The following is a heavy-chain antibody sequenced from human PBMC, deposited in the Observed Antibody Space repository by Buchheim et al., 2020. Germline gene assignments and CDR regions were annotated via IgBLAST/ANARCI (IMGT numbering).Heavy chain of an antibody. CDR2: INHSGST. CDR1: GGSFSGYY. D-gene: IGHD3-3*01. Sequence: QVQLQQWGAGLLKPSETLSLTCAVYGGSFSGYYWSWIRQPPGKGLEWIGEINHSGSTNYNPSLKSRVTISVDTSKNQFSLKLSSVTAADTAVYYCARGLSESYDFWSGYYAFTFFDYWGQGTL. V-gene: IGHV4-34*01. CDR3: ARGLSESYDFWSGYYAFTFFDY. J-gene: IGHJ4*02.